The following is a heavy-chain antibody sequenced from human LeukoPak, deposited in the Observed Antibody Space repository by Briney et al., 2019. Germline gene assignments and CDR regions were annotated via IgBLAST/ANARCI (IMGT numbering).Heavy chain of an antibody. CDR2: INTDGTDT. J-gene: IGHJ5*02. V-gene: IGHV3-74*01. CDR1: GFIFSKQW. CDR3: EKSNWFDP. Sequence: GGSLRLSCGASGFIFSKQWMNWVRQAPGKGLVWVARINTDGTDTSYADSVKGRFTISRDNAKDNLYLQMNSLRPEDTAVYYCEKSNWFDPWGQGTLVTVSS.